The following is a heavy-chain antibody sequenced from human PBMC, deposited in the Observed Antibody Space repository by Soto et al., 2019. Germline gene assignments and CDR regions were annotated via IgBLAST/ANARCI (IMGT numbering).Heavy chain of an antibody. CDR1: GFTFSSYA. V-gene: IGHV3-23*01. D-gene: IGHD3-3*01. CDR3: VPSGSYYYYGMDV. J-gene: IGHJ6*02. CDR2: ISGSGGST. Sequence: GGSLRLSCAASGFTFSSYAMSWVRQAPGKGLEWVSAISGSGGSTYYADSVKGRFTISRDNSKNTLYLQMNSLRAEDTAVYYCVPSGSYYYYGMDVWGQGTTVTVSS.